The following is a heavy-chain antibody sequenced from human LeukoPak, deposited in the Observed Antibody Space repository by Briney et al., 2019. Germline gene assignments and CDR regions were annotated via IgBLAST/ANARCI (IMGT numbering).Heavy chain of an antibody. CDR3: EKASRATCSGAFCYHFDS. Sequence: GGALRLSSAAPGFTFSIYAMCWGRQGPGEGLECVSPSSGGVTTTWHADSVKGRFTISRDNSKNTVYLQMNSQRAEDTAVYYCEKASRATCSGAFCYHFDSWGPGTLVTVSS. D-gene: IGHD2-15*01. CDR1: GFTFSIYA. J-gene: IGHJ4*02. V-gene: IGHV3-23*01. CDR2: SSGGVTTT.